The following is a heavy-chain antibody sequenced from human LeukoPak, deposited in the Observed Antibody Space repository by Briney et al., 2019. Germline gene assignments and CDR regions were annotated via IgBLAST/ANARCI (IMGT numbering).Heavy chain of an antibody. D-gene: IGHD6-6*01. J-gene: IGHJ6*03. CDR1: GGSISSGSYY. CDR3: ARDLSAGVRRDLSAGVAARLGPYQYYIDV. V-gene: IGHV4-61*02. CDR2: IYTSGST. Sequence: SETLSLTCTVSGGSISSGSYYWSWIRQPAGKGLEWIGRIYTSGSTIYNPSLKSRVTVSLDTSKNHFSLKLSSVTAADTAVYYCARDLSAGVRRDLSAGVAARLGPYQYYIDVWGKGTTVIVSS.